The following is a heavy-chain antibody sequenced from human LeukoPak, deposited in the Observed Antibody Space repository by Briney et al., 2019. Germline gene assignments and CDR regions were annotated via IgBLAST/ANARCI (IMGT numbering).Heavy chain of an antibody. Sequence: GASVKVSCKASGYTFTSYYMHWVRQAPGQGLEWMGIINPSGGSTSYAQKFQGRVTMPRDTSTSTVYMELSSLGAEDTAVYYCARDHEYYYGSGSYYPGGCDYWGQGTLVTVSS. J-gene: IGHJ4*02. CDR1: GYTFTSYY. CDR3: ARDHEYYYGSGSYYPGGCDY. V-gene: IGHV1-46*01. CDR2: INPSGGST. D-gene: IGHD3-10*01.